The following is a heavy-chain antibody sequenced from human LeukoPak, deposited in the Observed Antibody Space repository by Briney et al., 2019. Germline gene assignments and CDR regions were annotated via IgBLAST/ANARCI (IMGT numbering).Heavy chain of an antibody. CDR3: ARWPAAGTDY. Sequence: ASVKVSCKASGYTFTGYYMNWVRQAPGQGLEWMGWISAYNGNTNYAQKLQGRVTMTTDTSTSTAYMELRSLRSDDTAVYYCARWPAAGTDYWGQGTLVTVSS. V-gene: IGHV1-18*04. D-gene: IGHD6-13*01. CDR1: GYTFTGYY. CDR2: ISAYNGNT. J-gene: IGHJ4*02.